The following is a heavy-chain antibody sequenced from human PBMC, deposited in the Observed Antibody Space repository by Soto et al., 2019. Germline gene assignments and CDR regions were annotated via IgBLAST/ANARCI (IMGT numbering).Heavy chain of an antibody. Sequence: EVHLFESGGGLVQPVGSLRLSCAASGFTFSSYSMIWVRQAPGKGLEWVSSIHNNGGNRYYADSVKGLFTIYKDNSKNTLYLQMNRLRAEDTALYYFAKTATMTIRDGFDYWGQGTPVTVSS. J-gene: IGHJ4*02. D-gene: IGHD4-17*01. CDR2: IHNNGGNR. CDR3: AKTATMTIRDGFDY. CDR1: GFTFSSYS. V-gene: IGHV3-23*01.